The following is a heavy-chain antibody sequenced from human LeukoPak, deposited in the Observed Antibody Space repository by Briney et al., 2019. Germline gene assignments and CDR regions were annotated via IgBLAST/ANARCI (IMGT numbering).Heavy chain of an antibody. CDR1: GFSISGGYY. V-gene: IGHV4-38-2*02. J-gene: IGHJ4*02. Sequence: SETLSLTCSVSGFSISGGYYWGWIRQPPGKGLEWIGSISHSGNTYYNPSLKSRATISVDMSKNHFSLKLNSVTAADTAVYYCAGREVAAAETFDYWGQGTQVTVSS. D-gene: IGHD6-13*01. CDR2: ISHSGNT. CDR3: AGREVAAAETFDY.